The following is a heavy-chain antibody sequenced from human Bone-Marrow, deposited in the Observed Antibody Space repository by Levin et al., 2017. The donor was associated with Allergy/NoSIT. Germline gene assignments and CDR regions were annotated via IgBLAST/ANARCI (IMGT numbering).Heavy chain of an antibody. V-gene: IGHV3-30*04. CDR1: GFIFTSYA. D-gene: IGHD2-15*01. J-gene: IGHJ4*02. CDR2: VSNDGTYT. CDR3: ARGVVPIGSLGSGIPGY. Sequence: SCSASGFIFTSYAIHWVRQAPGKGLEWIAVVSNDGTYTDFAESVKGRCTISRDNSKDTVSLQMNSLRPDDTAIYYCARGVVPIGSLGSGIPGYWGQGTLVIVSS.